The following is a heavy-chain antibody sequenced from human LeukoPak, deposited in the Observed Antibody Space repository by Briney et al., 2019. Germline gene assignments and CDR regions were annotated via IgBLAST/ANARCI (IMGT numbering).Heavy chain of an antibody. Sequence: GESLKISCKGSGYTFASYWIAWVRQMPGKGLEWMGIIYPGDSDTRYSPSFQGQVTISGDKSISTAYLQWSSLKASDTAVYYCARLGIAVAGTLDWFDPWGQGTLVTVSS. CDR2: IYPGDSDT. CDR1: GYTFASYW. V-gene: IGHV5-51*01. D-gene: IGHD6-19*01. J-gene: IGHJ5*02. CDR3: ARLGIAVAGTLDWFDP.